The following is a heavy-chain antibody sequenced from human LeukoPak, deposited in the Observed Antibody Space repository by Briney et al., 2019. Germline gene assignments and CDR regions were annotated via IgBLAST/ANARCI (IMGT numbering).Heavy chain of an antibody. J-gene: IGHJ6*03. V-gene: IGHV4-38-2*01. CDR1: NYPITSDYY. D-gene: IGHD6-13*01. Sequence: SETLSLTCEVSNYPITSDYYCFWLRQPPGRVLESSGKIFHSGIAHYNPSLKRRVTMSVDTYRHQFFVTLNSVTAADTGVYYGGGAGFGTAYSRFYYYMDVWGKGTTVTVSS. CDR2: IFHSGIA. CDR3: GGAGFGTAYSRFYYYMDV.